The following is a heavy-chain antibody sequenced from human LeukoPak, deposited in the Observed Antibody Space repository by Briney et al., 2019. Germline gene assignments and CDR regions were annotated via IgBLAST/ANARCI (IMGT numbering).Heavy chain of an antibody. CDR3: ARGTRGDYLYPRGNFRRMVYYYYMDV. V-gene: IGHV4-61*05. D-gene: IGHD4-17*01. Sequence: SETLSLTCTVSGGSISSSSSYWGWIRQPPGEGLEGIGYIYYSGSTNYNPSLKSRVTISVDTSKNQFSLKLSSVTAADTAVYYCARGTRGDYLYPRGNFRRMVYYYYMDVWGKGTTVTVSS. J-gene: IGHJ6*03. CDR1: GGSISSSSSY. CDR2: IYYSGST.